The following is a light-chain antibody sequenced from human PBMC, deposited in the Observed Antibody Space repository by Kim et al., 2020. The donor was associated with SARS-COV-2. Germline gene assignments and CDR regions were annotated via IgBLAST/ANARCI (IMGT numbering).Light chain of an antibody. Sequence: IRYLLAWVQQKPGKVPKPLIYAASTLQSGVPSPFSGSGSGTNFTPPISSLPPEDVATYYCQKYNSAPFTFGPGTKVDIK. CDR1: IRYL. CDR2: AAS. V-gene: IGKV1-27*01. J-gene: IGKJ3*01. CDR3: QKYNSAPFT.